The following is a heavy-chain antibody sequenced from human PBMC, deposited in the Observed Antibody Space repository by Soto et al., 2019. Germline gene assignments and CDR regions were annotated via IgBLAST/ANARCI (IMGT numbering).Heavy chain of an antibody. CDR2: IYDSGTT. V-gene: IGHV4-59*08. CDR1: GGSITGYY. D-gene: IGHD4-17*01. J-gene: IGHJ4*02. Sequence: QVQLRESGPGLVRPSETLSLTCTVSGGSITGYYWSWIRQPPGKGLEWFGYIYDSGTTTYNAALKSRVTISADTSKNQFSLNLRSVTAADTAVYYCARRNYGKEGYFFDFWGQGLLVTVSS. CDR3: ARRNYGKEGYFFDF.